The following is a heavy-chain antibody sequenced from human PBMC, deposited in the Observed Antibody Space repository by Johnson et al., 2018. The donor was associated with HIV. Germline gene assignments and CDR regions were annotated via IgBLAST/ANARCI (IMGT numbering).Heavy chain of an antibody. Sequence: EVQLVESGGGLVQPGGSLRLSCAASGFTFSTYWMHWVRQAPGKGLVWVSRITADGGATTYADSVKGRFTISRANAKNTLYLQMNSLRAQDTALSYCVRRPFGASPGADAFDIWGQGTLVTVSS. J-gene: IGHJ3*02. CDR1: GFTFSTYW. D-gene: IGHD3-10*01. CDR3: VRRPFGASPGADAFDI. V-gene: IGHV3-74*01. CDR2: ITADGGAT.